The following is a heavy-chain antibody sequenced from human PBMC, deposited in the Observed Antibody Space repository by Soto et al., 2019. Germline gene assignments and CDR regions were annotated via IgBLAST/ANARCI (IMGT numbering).Heavy chain of an antibody. D-gene: IGHD2-2*01. V-gene: IGHV3-11*01. Sequence: PGGSLRLSCAASGFPFSDYYMSWIRQAPGEGLEWLSYITNTGKIVYYADSVKGRFTMSRDDADNSLYLQMSSLRADDTAFYYCARAKAPAANSIDYWGQGTLVTVSS. CDR3: ARAKAPAANSIDY. J-gene: IGHJ4*02. CDR2: ITNTGKIV. CDR1: GFPFSDYY.